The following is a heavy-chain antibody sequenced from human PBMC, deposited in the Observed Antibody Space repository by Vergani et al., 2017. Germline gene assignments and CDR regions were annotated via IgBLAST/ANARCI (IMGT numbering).Heavy chain of an antibody. D-gene: IGHD3-16*01. J-gene: IGHJ4*02. CDR3: AKHFRGWGIDY. V-gene: IGHV3-30*02. CDR1: GFTLSNYD. CDR2: IQFDGSNQ. Sequence: QVQLVESGGGVVQRGGSLRLSCATSGFTLSNYDMQGTGQGPGKGLEFVAFIQFDGSNQYYADSVKGRFTLSRDFSKNTLYLQMNSLRTDDTATYYCAKHFRGWGIDYWGQGTQVIVSS.